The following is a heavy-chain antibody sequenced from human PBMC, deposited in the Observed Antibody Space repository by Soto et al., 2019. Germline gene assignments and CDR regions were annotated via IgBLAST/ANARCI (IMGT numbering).Heavy chain of an antibody. Sequence: SETLSLTCAVYGGSFSGYYWSWIRQPPGKGLEWIGEINHSGSTNYNPSLKSRVTISVDTSKNQFSLKLSSVTAADTAVYYCARGWPHLAFLTGYYEGYAFDIWGQGTMVTVSS. CDR1: GGSFSGYY. CDR3: ARGWPHLAFLTGYYEGYAFDI. CDR2: INHSGST. D-gene: IGHD3-9*01. V-gene: IGHV4-34*01. J-gene: IGHJ3*02.